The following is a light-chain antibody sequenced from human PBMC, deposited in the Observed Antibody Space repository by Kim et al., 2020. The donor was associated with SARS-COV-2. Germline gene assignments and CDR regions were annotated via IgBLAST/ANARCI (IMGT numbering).Light chain of an antibody. CDR2: QDN. Sequence: SYELTQPPSVSVSPGQTASITCSAHKLGDKYACWYQQKPGQSPVVVIYQDNKRPSGIPERFSGSNSGNTATLTISGTQAMDEADYYCQAWDSSALWVFGGGTKLTVL. J-gene: IGLJ3*02. CDR3: QAWDSSALWV. V-gene: IGLV3-1*01. CDR1: KLGDKY.